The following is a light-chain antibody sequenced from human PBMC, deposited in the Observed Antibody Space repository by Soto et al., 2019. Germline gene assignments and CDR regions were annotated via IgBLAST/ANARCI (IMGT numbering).Light chain of an antibody. CDR1: QSVGSN. Sequence: EIVLTQSPATLSVSPGEKATLSCRARQSVGSNLSWYQHKPGQSPRLLIYDASARATGTPDSFSGSGFGTQFTLTINNLQSEDVAVYFCQQYNDWPYTFGQGTKLEIK. V-gene: IGKV3-15*01. CDR3: QQYNDWPYT. CDR2: DAS. J-gene: IGKJ2*01.